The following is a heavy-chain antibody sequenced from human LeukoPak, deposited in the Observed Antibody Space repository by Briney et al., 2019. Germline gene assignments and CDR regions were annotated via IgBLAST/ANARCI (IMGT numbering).Heavy chain of an antibody. V-gene: IGHV5-51*01. CDR3: ARRGYGSGNYYYPN. CDR1: GYSFTNHY. Sequence: GESLKISCKGSGYSFTNHYIGWVRLMPGKGLEWMGIIYPGESDTRYSPSIQGQVTISADKSISTAYLQWSSLKASDTAMYYCARRGYGSGNYYYPNWGQGTLVTVSS. CDR2: IYPGESDT. J-gene: IGHJ4*02. D-gene: IGHD3-10*01.